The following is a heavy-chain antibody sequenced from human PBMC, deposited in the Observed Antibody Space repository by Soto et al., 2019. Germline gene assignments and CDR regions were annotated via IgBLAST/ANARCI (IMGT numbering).Heavy chain of an antibody. CDR1: GFTFSSYG. CDR3: ARGATAGQAFDI. CDR2: IWYDGSNK. J-gene: IGHJ3*02. Sequence: GSLRLSCAASGFTFSSYGMHWVRQAPGKGLEWVAVIWYDGSNKYYADSVKGRFTISRDNSKNTLYLQMNSLRAEDTAVYYCARGATAGQAFDIWGQGTMVTVS. V-gene: IGHV3-33*01.